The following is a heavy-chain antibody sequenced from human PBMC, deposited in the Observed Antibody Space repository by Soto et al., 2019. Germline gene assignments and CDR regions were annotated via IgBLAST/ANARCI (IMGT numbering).Heavy chain of an antibody. CDR3: ARDRIQLWFVNGMDV. D-gene: IGHD5-18*01. J-gene: IGHJ6*04. V-gene: IGHV4-30-4*01. Sequence: SETLSLTCTVSGGSISSGDYYWSWIRQPPGKGLEWIGYIYYSGSTYYNPSLKSRVTISVDTSKNQFSLKLSSVTAADTAVYYCARDRIQLWFVNGMDVWGKGTTVTVSS. CDR1: GGSISSGDYY. CDR2: IYYSGST.